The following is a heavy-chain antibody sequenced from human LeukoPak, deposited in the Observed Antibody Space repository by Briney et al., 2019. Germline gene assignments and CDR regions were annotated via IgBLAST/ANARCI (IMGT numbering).Heavy chain of an antibody. V-gene: IGHV3-74*01. D-gene: IGHD4-23*01. Sequence: GGSLRLSCAVSGLTFRNYWMHWVRQAPGKGLVWVSRINGDGSDISYADSVKGRFTISRDNSKNTLYLQMNSLRAEDTAVYYCAKGLNGGNVDWGQGTLVTVSS. CDR3: AKGLNGGNVD. CDR2: INGDGSDI. J-gene: IGHJ4*02. CDR1: GLTFRNYW.